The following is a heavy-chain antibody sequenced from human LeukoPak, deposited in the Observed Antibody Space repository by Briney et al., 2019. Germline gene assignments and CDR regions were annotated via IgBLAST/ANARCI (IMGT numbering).Heavy chain of an antibody. CDR2: INHSGST. J-gene: IGHJ5*02. Sequence: SETLSLTCAVYGGSFSGYYWSWIRQPPGKGLEWIGEINHSGSTNYNPSLKSRVTISVDTSKNQFSLKLSSVTAADTAVYYCARGHLRITIFGVVIVRFDPWGQGTLVTVSS. CDR3: ARGHLRITIFGVVIVRFDP. V-gene: IGHV4-34*01. CDR1: GGSFSGYY. D-gene: IGHD3-3*01.